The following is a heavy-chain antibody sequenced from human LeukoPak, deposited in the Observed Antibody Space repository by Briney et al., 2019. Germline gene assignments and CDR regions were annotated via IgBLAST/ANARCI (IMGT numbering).Heavy chain of an antibody. D-gene: IGHD4-17*01. Sequence: PSETLSLTCGLSGGSLSFYYWSWIRQSPGKGLEWIAESRQSGDNNYNMSLKSRITISLDKSKNQGALKLNSGTAADTAVYYCARRQKYGDYAVWFDPWGQGTLVTVSS. CDR3: ARRQKYGDYAVWFDP. V-gene: IGHV4-34*01. J-gene: IGHJ5*02. CDR2: SRQSGDN. CDR1: GGSLSFYY.